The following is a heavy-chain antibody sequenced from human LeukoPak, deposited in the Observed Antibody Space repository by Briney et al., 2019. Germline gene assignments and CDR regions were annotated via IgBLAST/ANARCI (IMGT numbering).Heavy chain of an antibody. CDR1: GGSVNSYY. CDR3: ARLRRDINDWYADDC. D-gene: IGHD2-21*01. Sequence: SETLSLTCSVSGGSVNSYYWSWIRQSAGKGLEWIGRISITEGTNYNPSLKSRVSMSVDASKNQVSLKLGSVTAADTAVYYCARLRRDINDWYADDCWGQGTLVTVSS. CDR2: ISITEGT. V-gene: IGHV4-4*07. J-gene: IGHJ4*02.